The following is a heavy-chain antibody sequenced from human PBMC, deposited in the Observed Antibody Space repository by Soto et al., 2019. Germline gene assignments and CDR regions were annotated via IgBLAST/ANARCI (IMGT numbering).Heavy chain of an antibody. D-gene: IGHD3-16*01. Sequence: SETLSLTCSFYVGSISSGDYSCNWIRQSPWKGLEWLGNIYKSGSTYYQPSLRSRLTITIDTSKSHFSLNLTFVAAADTTVYYCAIGDYLIAFDCLGRGARVIVSS. CDR2: IYKSGST. V-gene: IGHV4-30-4*01. J-gene: IGHJ3*01. CDR3: AIGDYLIAFDC. CDR1: VGSISSGDYS.